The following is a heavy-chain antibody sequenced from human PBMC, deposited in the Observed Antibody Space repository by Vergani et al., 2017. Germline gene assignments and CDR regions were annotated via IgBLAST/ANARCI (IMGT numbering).Heavy chain of an antibody. J-gene: IGHJ4*02. CDR2: IYYSGST. CDR3: ARDSGDYYDSSGGIFDY. V-gene: IGHV4-61*01. Sequence: QVQLQESGPGLVKPSETLSLTCTVSGGSVSSGSYYWSWIRQPPGKGLEWIGYIYYSGSTNYHPSLKSRVTISVDTSKNQFSLKLSSVTAADTAVYYCARDSGDYYDSSGGIFDYWGQGTLVTVSS. CDR1: GGSVSSGSYY. D-gene: IGHD3-22*01.